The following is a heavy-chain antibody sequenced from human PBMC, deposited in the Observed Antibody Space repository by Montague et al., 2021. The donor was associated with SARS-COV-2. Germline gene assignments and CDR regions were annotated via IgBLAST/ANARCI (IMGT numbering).Heavy chain of an antibody. CDR2: INHGGGT. D-gene: IGHD5-24*01. V-gene: IGHV4-34*01. Sequence: SETLSLTCAVYGASFNGYYWTWIRQPPVKGLEWIGEINHGGGTSYNPSLRSRVTISADTSKNQFSLTLTSVTAADTAVYYCTRRLHGFNRHYFDYWGQGTRVTVSS. J-gene: IGHJ4*02. CDR3: TRRLHGFNRHYFDY. CDR1: GASFNGYY.